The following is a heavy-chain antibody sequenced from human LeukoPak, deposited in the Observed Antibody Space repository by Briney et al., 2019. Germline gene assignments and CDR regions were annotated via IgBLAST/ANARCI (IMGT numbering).Heavy chain of an antibody. CDR3: AKEFGNFEFDY. CDR1: GFTFSSSG. V-gene: IGHV3-30*02. Sequence: PGGSLRLSCAASGFTFSSSGMHWVRQAPGKGLEWVTFIRYDGSNKYYAGSVKGRFTISRDNFKNTLYLQMNSLRAEDTAVYYCAKEFGNFEFDYWGQGTLVIVSS. CDR2: IRYDGSNK. D-gene: IGHD4-23*01. J-gene: IGHJ4*02.